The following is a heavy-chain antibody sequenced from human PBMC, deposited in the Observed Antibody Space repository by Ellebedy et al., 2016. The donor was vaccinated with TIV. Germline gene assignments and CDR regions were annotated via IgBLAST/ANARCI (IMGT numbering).Heavy chain of an antibody. CDR1: GYTFTTYA. CDR2: INAGIGNT. CDR3: ARRFDIGTGSYPRGYYGLDI. D-gene: IGHD3-9*01. Sequence: AASVKVSCKASGYTFTTYAIHWVRQAPGQRPEWMGWINAGIGNTKYSENFQGRVTITTDTSASTAYMELSNLRSEDTAVYYCARRFDIGTGSYPRGYYGLDIWGQGTTVTVSS. V-gene: IGHV1-3*01. J-gene: IGHJ6*02.